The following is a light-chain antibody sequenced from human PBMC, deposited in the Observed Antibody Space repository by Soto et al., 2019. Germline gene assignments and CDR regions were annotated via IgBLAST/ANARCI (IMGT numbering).Light chain of an antibody. CDR3: SSYRSFDTLV. J-gene: IGLJ1*01. CDR1: SSDVGGYNY. Sequence: QPVLTQPASVSGSPGQSITISCTGTSSDVGGYNYVSWYQQHPGKAPKLMIYEASNRPSGVSDRFSGSKSGNTASLTISGLQAEDEADYYCSSYRSFDTLVFGTGTKLTVL. CDR2: EAS. V-gene: IGLV2-14*01.